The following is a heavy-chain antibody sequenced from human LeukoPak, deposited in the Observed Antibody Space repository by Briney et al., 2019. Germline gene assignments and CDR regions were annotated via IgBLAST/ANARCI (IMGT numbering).Heavy chain of an antibody. CDR2: IYHSGST. CDR1: AYSISSGYY. CDR3: ARDDYYYYYYMDV. J-gene: IGHJ6*03. V-gene: IGHV4-38-2*02. Sequence: SETLSLTCTVSAYSISSGYYWGWIRQPPGKGLEWIGSIYHSGSTYYNPSLKSRVTISVDTSKNQFSLKLSSVTAADTAVYYCARDDYYYYYYMDVWGKGTTVTVSS.